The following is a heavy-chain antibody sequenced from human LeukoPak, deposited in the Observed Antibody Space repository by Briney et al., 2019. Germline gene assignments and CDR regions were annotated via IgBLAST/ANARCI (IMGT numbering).Heavy chain of an antibody. CDR2: MNPNSGNT. D-gene: IGHD3-9*01. V-gene: IGHV1-8*03. Sequence: APVKVSCKASGYTFTSYDINWVRQATGQGLEWMGWMNPNSGNTGYAQKFQGRVTITRNTSISTAYMELSSLRSEDTAVYYCARALSAYYDILTGPIETLAFDYWGQGTLVIVSS. J-gene: IGHJ4*02. CDR1: GYTFTSYD. CDR3: ARALSAYYDILTGPIETLAFDY.